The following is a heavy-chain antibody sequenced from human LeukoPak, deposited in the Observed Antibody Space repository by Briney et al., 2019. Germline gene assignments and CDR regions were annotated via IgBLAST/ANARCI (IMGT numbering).Heavy chain of an antibody. D-gene: IGHD6-6*01. Sequence: ASVKVSCEASGYTFTSYAMNWVRQAPGQGLEWMGWINTNTGNPTYAQGFTGRFVFSLDTSVSMAYLQISSLKAEDTAVYYCARALAARPLGLGYYYYGMDVWGQGTTVTVSS. J-gene: IGHJ6*02. CDR2: INTNTGNP. V-gene: IGHV7-4-1*04. CDR3: ARALAARPLGLGYYYYGMDV. CDR1: GYTFTSYA.